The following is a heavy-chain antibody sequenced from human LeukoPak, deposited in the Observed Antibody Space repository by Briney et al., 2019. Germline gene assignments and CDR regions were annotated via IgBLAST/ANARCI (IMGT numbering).Heavy chain of an antibody. CDR3: VGSNRRWHFDL. V-gene: IGHV4-4*02. J-gene: IGHJ2*01. Sequence: SETLSLTCAVSGGSISSSNWWSWVRQPPGKGLEWIGSTFSSGSTDYNPSLKSRVTISVDTSKNQFSLRLSSVTAADTAVYYCVGSNRRWHFDLWGRGTLVTVSS. D-gene: IGHD3-16*02. CDR2: TFSSGST. CDR1: GGSISSSNW.